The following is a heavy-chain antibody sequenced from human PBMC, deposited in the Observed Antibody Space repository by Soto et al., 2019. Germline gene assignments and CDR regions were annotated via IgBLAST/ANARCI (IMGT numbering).Heavy chain of an antibody. CDR3: ASSRYCRGGTCFGSLDY. V-gene: IGHV3-74*01. Sequence: EVQLVESGGGLVQPGGSLRLSCAASGFTFSNHWMHWVRQAPGKGLVWVSHINYDGSSTTYADSVKGRFTISRDNAKSTLYLQMNSLRAEDTALYYCASSRYCRGGTCFGSLDYWGQETLVTVSS. CDR1: GFTFSNHW. CDR2: INYDGSST. D-gene: IGHD2-15*01. J-gene: IGHJ4*02.